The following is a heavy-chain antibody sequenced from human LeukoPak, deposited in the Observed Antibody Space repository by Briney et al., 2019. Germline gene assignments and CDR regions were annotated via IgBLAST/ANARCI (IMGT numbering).Heavy chain of an antibody. Sequence: PSETLSLTCIVSGGSISSNSYYWSWIRQPPGKGLEWIGEINHSGSTNYNPSLKSRVTISVDTSKNQFSLKLSSVTAADTAVYYCARPSGSYRRGAEYFQHWGQGTLVTVSS. V-gene: IGHV4-39*07. CDR2: INHSGST. CDR1: GGSISSNSYY. CDR3: ARPSGSYRRGAEYFQH. D-gene: IGHD1-26*01. J-gene: IGHJ1*01.